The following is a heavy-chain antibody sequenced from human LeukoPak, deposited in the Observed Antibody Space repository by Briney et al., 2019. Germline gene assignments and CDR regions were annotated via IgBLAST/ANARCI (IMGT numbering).Heavy chain of an antibody. CDR3: ARDQGGGSYRHAFDV. CDR1: GGSISSYY. CDR2: IYHSGST. D-gene: IGHD1-26*01. J-gene: IGHJ3*01. Sequence: PSETLSLTCTVSGGSISSYYWSWIRQPPGKGLEWIGHIYHSGSTIYNPSLKSRVTISVDMSKNQFSLRLTSGTAADTAVYYCARDQGGGSYRHAFDVWGQGKMVTVSS. V-gene: IGHV4-59*01.